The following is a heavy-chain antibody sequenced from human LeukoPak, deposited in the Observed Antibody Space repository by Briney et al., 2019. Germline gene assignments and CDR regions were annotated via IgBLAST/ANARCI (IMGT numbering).Heavy chain of an antibody. Sequence: SGPALVKPTQTLTLTCTFSGFSLSTSGMRGSWIRQPPWMVLEWLATIDWADDKLYSTSLKTRLTISKDTSKNQVLLTMTNMDPVDTATYSCARTHDAGYYNRSGYSLYFDYWGQGTLVTVSS. V-gene: IGHV2-70*04. D-gene: IGHD3-22*01. J-gene: IGHJ4*02. CDR2: IDWADDK. CDR1: GFSLSTSGMR. CDR3: ARTHDAGYYNRSGYSLYFDY.